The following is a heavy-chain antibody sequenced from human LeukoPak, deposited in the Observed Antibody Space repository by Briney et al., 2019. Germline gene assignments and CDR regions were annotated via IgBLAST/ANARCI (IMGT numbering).Heavy chain of an antibody. D-gene: IGHD5-24*01. V-gene: IGHV1-69*01. CDR2: IIPIFGTA. CDR3: ARRRRDGYNYYFDY. J-gene: IGHJ4*02. Sequence: XGXGXXXMXGIIPIFGTANYAQKFQGRVTITADESTSTAYMELSSLRSEDTAVYYCARRRRDGYNYYFDYWGQGTLVTVSS.